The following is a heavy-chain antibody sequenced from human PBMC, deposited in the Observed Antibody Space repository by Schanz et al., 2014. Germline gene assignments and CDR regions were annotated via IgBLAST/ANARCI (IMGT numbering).Heavy chain of an antibody. J-gene: IGHJ5*02. CDR2: IKSDGSST. V-gene: IGHV3-74*02. CDR3: ARPGVWFGDNCFDP. D-gene: IGHD3-10*01. CDR1: GFTFSIYA. Sequence: EVQLVESGGGLVQPGGSLRLSCSASGFTFSIYAMHWVRQVPGKGLVWVSRIKSDGSSTSYADSVKGRFTISRDNAKNTLYLQMNRLRAEDTDVYYCARPGVWFGDNCFDPWGQGTLVTVSS.